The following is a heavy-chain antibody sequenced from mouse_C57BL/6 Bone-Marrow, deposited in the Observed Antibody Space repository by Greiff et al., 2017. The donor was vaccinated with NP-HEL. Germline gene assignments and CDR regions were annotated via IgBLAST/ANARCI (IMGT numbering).Heavy chain of an antibody. D-gene: IGHD2-3*01. CDR1: GYTFTSYW. J-gene: IGHJ1*03. Sequence: QVQLKQPGTELVKPGTSVKLSCKSSGYTFTSYWMHWVKQRPGQGLEWIGNINPSNGGTNYNEKFKSKATLTVDKSSSTPYMQLSSLTSDDSAVYYMAREGRWLGRGYWYFDVWDTGTTVTVSA. CDR2: INPSNGGT. V-gene: IGHV1-53*01. CDR3: AREGRWLGRGYWYFDV.